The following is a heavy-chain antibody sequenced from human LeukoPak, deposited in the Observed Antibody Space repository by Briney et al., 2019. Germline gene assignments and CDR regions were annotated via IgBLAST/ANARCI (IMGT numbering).Heavy chain of an antibody. V-gene: IGHV4-39*01. CDR2: IYYSGST. J-gene: IGHJ4*02. Sequence: GWVRQPPGKGLEWIGSIYYSGSTYYNPSLKSRVTISVDTSKNQFSLKLSSVTAADTAVYYCVGGLQQLTRFDYWGQGTLVTVSS. CDR3: VGGLQQLTRFDY. D-gene: IGHD6-13*01.